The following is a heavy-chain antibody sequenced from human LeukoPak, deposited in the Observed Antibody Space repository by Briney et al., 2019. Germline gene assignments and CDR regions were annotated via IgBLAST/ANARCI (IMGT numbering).Heavy chain of an antibody. D-gene: IGHD2/OR15-2a*01. CDR2: IYSSGFT. Sequence: PSETLSLTCTVSGLSISSTTYCWVWIRQPPGKGLEWIGSIYSSGFTYYNASLKSRITISVDASKNQFSLKLNSVTAADTAVYYCASDERNFDYWGQGTLVTVAS. CDR3: ASDERNFDY. CDR1: GLSISSTTYC. V-gene: IGHV4-39*01. J-gene: IGHJ4*02.